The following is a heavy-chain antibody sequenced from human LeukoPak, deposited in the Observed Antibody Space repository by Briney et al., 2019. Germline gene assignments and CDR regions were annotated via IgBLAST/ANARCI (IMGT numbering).Heavy chain of an antibody. J-gene: IGHJ4*02. CDR3: AKRDWNYGNFDY. D-gene: IGHD1-7*01. CDR1: GFTFSSYA. CDR2: ISYDGSNK. V-gene: IGHV3-30*04. Sequence: SGGSLRLSCAASGFTFSSYAMHWVRQAPGKGLEWVAVISYDGSNKYYADSVKGRFTISRDNSKNTLYLQMNSLRAEDTAVYYCAKRDWNYGNFDYWGQGTLVTVSS.